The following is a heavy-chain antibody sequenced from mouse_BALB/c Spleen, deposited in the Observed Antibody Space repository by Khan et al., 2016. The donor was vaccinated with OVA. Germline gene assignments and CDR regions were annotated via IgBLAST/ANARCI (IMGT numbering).Heavy chain of an antibody. CDR2: IYPGSGNT. Sequence: QVQLKESGAELARPGASVKLSCKASGYTFTDYNINWVKQRTGQGLEWIGEIYPGSGNTYYNEKFKGKATLTADKSSSTAYMQLSSLTSDDSAVYFCAREWGAWFPYWGQGTLVTVSA. V-gene: IGHV1-77*01. J-gene: IGHJ3*01. CDR1: GYTFTDYN. CDR3: AREWGAWFPY.